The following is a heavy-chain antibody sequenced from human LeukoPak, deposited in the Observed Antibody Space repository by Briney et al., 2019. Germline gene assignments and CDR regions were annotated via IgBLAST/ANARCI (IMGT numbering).Heavy chain of an antibody. V-gene: IGHV3-74*01. Sequence: PGGSLRLSCAASGFTFSSYWMHWVRQAPGKGLVWVSRINSDGSSTSYADSVKGRFTISRDNAKNTLYLQMNSLRAEDTAVYYCARVGIAAAGTLSLDYWGQGTLVTVSS. CDR2: INSDGSST. J-gene: IGHJ4*02. D-gene: IGHD6-13*01. CDR1: GFTFSSYW. CDR3: ARVGIAAAGTLSLDY.